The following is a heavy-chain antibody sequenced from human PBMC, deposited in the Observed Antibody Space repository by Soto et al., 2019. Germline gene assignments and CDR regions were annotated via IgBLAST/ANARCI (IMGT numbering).Heavy chain of an antibody. J-gene: IGHJ4*02. CDR2: VFFDGNYK. CDR1: GVTFSRYA. CDR3: TKGGTVPFDY. Sequence: QVQFMQSGGGVVQPGKSLRLSCVVSGVTFSRYAMHWVRQAPGERPEWVAVVFFDGNYKNYGDSVKGRLTVSRDNSKNTTYLQMNGLSTDDTGVYYCTKGGTVPFDYWGQGSLVIVSS. V-gene: IGHV3-30*18. D-gene: IGHD3-16*01.